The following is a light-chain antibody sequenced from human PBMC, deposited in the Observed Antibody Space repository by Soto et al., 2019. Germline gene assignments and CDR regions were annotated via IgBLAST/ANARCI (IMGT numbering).Light chain of an antibody. CDR2: GDN. V-gene: IGLV1-40*01. CDR1: SSNIGSFYD. J-gene: IGLJ2*01. Sequence: QSVLTQPPSVSGAPGQRVTIPCTGSSSNIGSFYDVHGYQQLPGTVPKLLIYGDNNRPSGFPDRFSGSKSGTAASLAITGLQAEDEADYYCQSYDNSLNHVVFGGGTKLTVL. CDR3: QSYDNSLNHVV.